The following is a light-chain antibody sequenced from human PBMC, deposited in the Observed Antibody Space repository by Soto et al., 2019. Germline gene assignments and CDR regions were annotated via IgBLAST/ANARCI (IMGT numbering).Light chain of an antibody. CDR3: QQFGYSLWT. CDR2: DAV. J-gene: IGKJ1*01. CDR1: QSVSIS. V-gene: IGKV3-15*01. Sequence: EIVMSQSPATLSVSPGERATVSCRASQSVSISLAWYQQKPGQAPRLLIYDAVTRATGIPARFSGSGSGTDFTLTISRLEPEDFAVYYCQQFGYSLWTFGQGTKV.